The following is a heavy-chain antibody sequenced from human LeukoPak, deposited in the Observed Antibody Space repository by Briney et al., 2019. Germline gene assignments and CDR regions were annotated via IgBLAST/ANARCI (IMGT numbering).Heavy chain of an antibody. CDR3: ARDLGLDTTMIFFDY. Sequence: ASVKVSCKASGYTFTSFGISWVRQAPGQGPEWMGWISAYNGNTNYVQNLQGRVTMTTDTSTNAAYMELRSLTSDDTAVYCCARDLGLDTTMIFFDYWGQGTLVTVSS. D-gene: IGHD5-18*01. CDR1: GYTFTSFG. J-gene: IGHJ4*02. V-gene: IGHV1-18*01. CDR2: ISAYNGNT.